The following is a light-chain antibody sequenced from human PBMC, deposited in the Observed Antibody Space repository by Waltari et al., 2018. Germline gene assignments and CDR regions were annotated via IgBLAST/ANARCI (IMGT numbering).Light chain of an antibody. CDR2: AAS. V-gene: IGKV1-39*01. CDR1: KNIRSC. J-gene: IGKJ2*03. Sequence: DLQMTQSPSSLSASVGDRVTISCRASKNIRSCLSWYQQKPGIAPKLVIYAASTLQSGVPSRFSGSGSGTNFTLTITSLQAEDFATYFCQASYTTPYSFGQGTKVEIK. CDR3: QASYTTPYS.